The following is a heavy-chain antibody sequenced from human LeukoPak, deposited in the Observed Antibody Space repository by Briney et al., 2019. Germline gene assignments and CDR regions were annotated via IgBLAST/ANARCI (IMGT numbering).Heavy chain of an antibody. CDR2: IYHSGST. D-gene: IGHD6-19*01. CDR1: GYSISSGYY. V-gene: IGHV4-38-2*01. Sequence: PSETLSLTCAVSGYSISSGYYWGWIRQPPGKGLEWIGSIYHSGSTYYNPSLKSRVTISVDTSKNQFSLKLSSVTAADTAVYYCARHGEKWQVFSMVVYWFDPWGQGTLVTVSS. CDR3: ARHGEKWQVFSMVVYWFDP. J-gene: IGHJ5*02.